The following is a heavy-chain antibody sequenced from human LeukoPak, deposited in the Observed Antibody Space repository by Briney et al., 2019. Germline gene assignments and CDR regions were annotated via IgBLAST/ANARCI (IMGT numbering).Heavy chain of an antibody. Sequence: SSETLSLTCAVYGGSFSGYYWSCIRQPPGKGLEWIGEINHSGSTNYNPSLKSRVTISVDTSKNQFSLKLSSVTAADTAVYYCARRRRIVGATPGAFGIWGQGTMVTVSS. J-gene: IGHJ3*02. CDR3: ARRRRIVGATPGAFGI. V-gene: IGHV4-34*01. D-gene: IGHD1-26*01. CDR1: GGSFSGYY. CDR2: INHSGST.